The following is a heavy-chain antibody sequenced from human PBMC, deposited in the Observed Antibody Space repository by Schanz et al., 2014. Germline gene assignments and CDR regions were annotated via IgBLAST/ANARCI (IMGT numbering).Heavy chain of an antibody. V-gene: IGHV3-NL1*01. D-gene: IGHD1-1*01. Sequence: VQLVESGGGLVKPGGSLRLSCAASGFTFSSYGMHWVRQAPGKGLEWVSSISHSGGSKYYADSVEGRFTISRDNSKNTLYLQMNSLRAGDTAVYYCARGTDWNLHYWGQGALVTVSS. J-gene: IGHJ4*02. CDR1: GFTFSSYG. CDR2: ISHSGGSK. CDR3: ARGTDWNLHY.